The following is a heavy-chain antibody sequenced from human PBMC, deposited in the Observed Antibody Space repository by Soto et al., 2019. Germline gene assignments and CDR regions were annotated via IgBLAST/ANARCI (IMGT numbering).Heavy chain of an antibody. V-gene: IGHV4-34*02. CDR3: ATGDYFAYYYYGMDV. Sequence: QVQLQQWGAGLLKPSETLSLTCAVYRAPFSGYSWTWIRQPPGKGLEWIGEISHSGSITYNPSLQIRVTXSXXXSXXQFSLELTSVTAADTAMYYCATGDYFAYYYYGMDVWGQGTTVTVSS. J-gene: IGHJ6*02. CDR1: RAPFSGYS. D-gene: IGHD3-22*01. CDR2: ISHSGSI.